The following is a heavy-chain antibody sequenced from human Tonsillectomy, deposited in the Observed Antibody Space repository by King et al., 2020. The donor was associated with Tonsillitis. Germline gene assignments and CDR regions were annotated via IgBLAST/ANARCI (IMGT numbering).Heavy chain of an antibody. CDR2: IYSGDST. CDR1: GFSVSRKY. CDR3: ARAPYSPSSFYFDL. Sequence: VQLVESGGGLIQPGGTLRLSCDASGFSVSRKYISWVRQAPGKGLEWVSVIYSGDSTFYANSVKGRFTISRDNSKNTLFLQMNNLRAEDTATYYCARAPYSPSSFYFDLWGQGTLVTVSS. V-gene: IGHV3-53*01. J-gene: IGHJ4*02. D-gene: IGHD5-18*01.